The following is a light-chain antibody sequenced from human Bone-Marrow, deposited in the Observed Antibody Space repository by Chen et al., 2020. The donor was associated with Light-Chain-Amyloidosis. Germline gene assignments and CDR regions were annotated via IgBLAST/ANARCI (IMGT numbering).Light chain of an antibody. V-gene: IGLV3-25*03. CDR3: QSADSSGTYEVI. CDR2: RDT. J-gene: IGLJ2*01. CDR1: DLPTKY. Sequence: YELTQPPSVSVSPGQPARITCSGDDLPTKYAYWYQQKPGQAPVLVIHRDTERPSGISERFSGSSSGTTATLTISGVQAKDEDDYHCQSADSSGTYEVIFGGGTKLTVL.